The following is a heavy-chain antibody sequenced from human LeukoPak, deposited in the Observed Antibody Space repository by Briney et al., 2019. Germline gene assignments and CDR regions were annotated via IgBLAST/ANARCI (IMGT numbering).Heavy chain of an antibody. D-gene: IGHD6-19*01. J-gene: IGHJ4*02. V-gene: IGHV3-23*01. CDR3: AKAVAGSFDF. Sequence: GGSLRLSCAASGFTFTSYNMNWVRQAPGKGLEWVSGITSSGGNTHYADSVKGRFTISRDNSKNTLYLQMNSLGAQDTAVYYCAKAVAGSFDFWGQGTLVTVSS. CDR2: ITSSGGNT. CDR1: GFTFTSYN.